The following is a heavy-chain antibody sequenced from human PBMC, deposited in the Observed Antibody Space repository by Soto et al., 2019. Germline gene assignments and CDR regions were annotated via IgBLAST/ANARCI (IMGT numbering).Heavy chain of an antibody. CDR3: ARGDATKIVVTTYYAMDV. D-gene: IGHD3-9*01. V-gene: IGHV1-69*12. J-gene: IGHJ6*02. CDR1: GGSLSNYG. Sequence: QVQLVQSGAEVKKPGSSVQVSYKASGGSLSNYGISWVRQAPGQGLEWMGGIIPVFGTANYAQKFQGRVTITADESTSIVYMDVTSLRSEDTAVYYCARGDATKIVVTTYYAMDVWGQGTTVTVSS. CDR2: IIPVFGTA.